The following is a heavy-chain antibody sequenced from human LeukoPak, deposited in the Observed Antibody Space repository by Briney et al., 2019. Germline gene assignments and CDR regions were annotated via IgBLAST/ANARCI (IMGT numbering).Heavy chain of an antibody. CDR2: FDPEDGET. Sequence: ASVKVSCKVSGYTLTELSMHWVRQAPGKGLEWMGGFDPEDGETIYAQKFQGRVTMTEDTSTDTAYMELSSLRSEDTAVYYCATGRVGGATRKLDAFDIWGQGTMVTVSS. V-gene: IGHV1-24*01. CDR3: ATGRVGGATRKLDAFDI. CDR1: GYTLTELS. D-gene: IGHD1-26*01. J-gene: IGHJ3*02.